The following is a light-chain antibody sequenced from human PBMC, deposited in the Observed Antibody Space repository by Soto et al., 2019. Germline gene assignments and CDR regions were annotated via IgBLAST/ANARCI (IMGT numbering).Light chain of an antibody. CDR2: GPS. CDR3: QLYDSPGWT. Sequence: EIVLTQSPGTLSLSPGERATLSCRPSQSIISSKFAWYQQKHGQAPRVLIYGPSTRAPGIPDRFGGSGSGTNFTLPISRLEPEDAAVYYCQLYDSPGWTFGQGTSVDIK. CDR1: QSIISSK. J-gene: IGKJ1*01. V-gene: IGKV3-20*01.